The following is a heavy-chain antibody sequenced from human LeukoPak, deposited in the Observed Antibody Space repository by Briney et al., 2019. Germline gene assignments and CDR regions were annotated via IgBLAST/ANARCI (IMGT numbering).Heavy chain of an antibody. CDR3: AKDRHSSGYYYLDY. D-gene: IGHD3-22*01. Sequence: GRSLRLSCAASGFTSDDYAMHWVRQAPGKGLEWVSGISWNSGSIGYADSVKGRFTISRDNAKNSLYLQMNSLRAEDTALYYCAKDRHSSGYYYLDYWGQGTLVTVSS. CDR1: GFTSDDYA. CDR2: ISWNSGSI. V-gene: IGHV3-9*02. J-gene: IGHJ4*02.